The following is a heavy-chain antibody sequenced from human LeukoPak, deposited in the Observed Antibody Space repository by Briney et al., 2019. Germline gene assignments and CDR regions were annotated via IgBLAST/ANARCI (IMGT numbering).Heavy chain of an antibody. CDR1: GFTFSSYA. J-gene: IGHJ4*02. CDR2: ISGSGGST. D-gene: IGHD3-22*01. V-gene: IGHV3-23*01. CDR3: AEGRNYYDSSGYSEN. Sequence: GGSLRLSRAASGFTFSSYAMIWVRQAPGKGLEWVSAISGSGGSTYYADSVKGRFTISRDNSKNTLYLQMNSLRAEDTAVCYCAEGRNYYDSSGYSENWGQGTLVTVSS.